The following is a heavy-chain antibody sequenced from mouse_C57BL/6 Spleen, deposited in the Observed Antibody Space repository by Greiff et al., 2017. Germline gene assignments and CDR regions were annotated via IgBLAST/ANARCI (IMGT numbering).Heavy chain of an antibody. J-gene: IGHJ2*01. D-gene: IGHD1-1*01. Sequence: VQLQQSGAELVRPGASVTLSCKASGYTFTDYEMNWVKQTPVHGLEWIGAIDPETGGTAYNQKFKGKAILTADKSSSTAYMELHSLTSGDSAVYYCARGCGRGWYYFDDWGQGTTLTVSS. CDR3: ARGCGRGWYYFDD. CDR1: GYTFTDYE. CDR2: IDPETGGT. V-gene: IGHV1-15*01.